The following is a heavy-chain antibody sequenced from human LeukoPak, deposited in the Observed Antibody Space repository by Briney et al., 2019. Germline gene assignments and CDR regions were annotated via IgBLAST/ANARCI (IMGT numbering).Heavy chain of an antibody. CDR1: GGSISSYY. CDR3: ARSGYSYDYAFDM. V-gene: IGHV4-59*01. Sequence: PSEPLSLTCTVSGGSISSYYWSWIRQPPGKGLEWIGYIYYSGSTNYNPPLKSRVTISVDTSKNQFSLKLSSVTAADTAVYYCARSGYSYDYAFDMWGQGTMVTVSS. J-gene: IGHJ3*02. D-gene: IGHD5-18*01. CDR2: IYYSGST.